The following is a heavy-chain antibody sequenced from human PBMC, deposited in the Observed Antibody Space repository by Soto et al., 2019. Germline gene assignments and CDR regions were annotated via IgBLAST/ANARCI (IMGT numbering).Heavy chain of an antibody. CDR2: VSGGGLIT. CDR1: GGTFSNYA. D-gene: IGHD3-9*01. CDR3: AKDEVLRYFDWLSYAFDI. Sequence: SWKASGGTFSNYAMSWVRQAPGKGLEWVSSVSGGGLITYYADSVRGRFTISRDNSRNTLYLQINSLRAKDTGDYYCAKDEVLRYFDWLSYAFDIWGQGTMVTVSS. V-gene: IGHV3-23*01. J-gene: IGHJ3*02.